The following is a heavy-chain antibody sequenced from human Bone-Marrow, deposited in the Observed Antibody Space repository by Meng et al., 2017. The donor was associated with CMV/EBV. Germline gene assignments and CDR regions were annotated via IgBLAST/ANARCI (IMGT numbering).Heavy chain of an antibody. J-gene: IGHJ6*02. Sequence: GSLRLSCAASRFTFSNYGMHWVRQAPGKGLEWVAFTRYDGGNEYYVDSVKGRFTSSRDNSKNTLYLQMINLRTEDTAVYYCAKDLSPIVVVPAAIKVDYYYYGMDVWGQGTTVTVSS. V-gene: IGHV3-30*02. CDR3: AKDLSPIVVVPAAIKVDYYYYGMDV. CDR1: RFTFSNYG. CDR2: TRYDGGNE. D-gene: IGHD2-2*02.